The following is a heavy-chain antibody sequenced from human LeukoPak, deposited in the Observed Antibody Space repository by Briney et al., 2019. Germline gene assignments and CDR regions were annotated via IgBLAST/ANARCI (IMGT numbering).Heavy chain of an antibody. CDR2: ISGIGGSK. CDR1: ALTFSSYA. Sequence: GGSLRLSCSLSALTFSSYAMSWVRHAPGGGLEWVSSISGIGGSKYYADPVKGRFTISRDNSKNTLYLQMNSLSAEDTAVYYCAKGGGIAAAGPDFDYWGQGTLVTVSS. CDR3: AKGGGIAAAGPDFDY. V-gene: IGHV3-23*01. J-gene: IGHJ4*02. D-gene: IGHD6-13*01.